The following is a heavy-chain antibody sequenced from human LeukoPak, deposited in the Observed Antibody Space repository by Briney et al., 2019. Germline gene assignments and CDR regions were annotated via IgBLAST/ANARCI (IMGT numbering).Heavy chain of an antibody. Sequence: SETLSLTCAVYGGSFSGYYWSWIRQPPGKGLEWIGEINQSGSTNYNPSLKSRVTISVDTSKNQFSLKLSSVTAADTAVYYCARHKDGRRRGGLPDYWGQGTLVTVSS. D-gene: IGHD3-10*01. CDR1: GGSFSGYY. CDR2: INQSGST. V-gene: IGHV4-34*01. CDR3: ARHKDGRRRGGLPDY. J-gene: IGHJ4*02.